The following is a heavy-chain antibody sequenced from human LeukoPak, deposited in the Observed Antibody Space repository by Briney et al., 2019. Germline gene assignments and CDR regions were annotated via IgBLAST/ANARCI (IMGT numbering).Heavy chain of an antibody. Sequence: GGSLRLSCVASGFTFSASYMTWVRQPPGKGLEWLSYISENSGDTNYADSVKGRFTVSRDNSKNTLYLQMNSLRAEDTAVYYCVRGAYSSSWLNFDYWGQGTLVTVSS. V-gene: IGHV3-11*06. CDR2: ISENSGDT. CDR1: GFTFSASY. D-gene: IGHD6-13*01. J-gene: IGHJ4*02. CDR3: VRGAYSSSWLNFDY.